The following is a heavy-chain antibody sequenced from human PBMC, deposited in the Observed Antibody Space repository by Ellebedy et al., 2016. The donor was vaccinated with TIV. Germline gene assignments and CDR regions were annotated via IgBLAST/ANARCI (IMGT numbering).Heavy chain of an antibody. J-gene: IGHJ4*02. Sequence: ASVKVSCKASGSAFSSYEINWVRQASGQGLEWMGWMNPNSGNTGYDQKLQGRLTLTWNTSINTAYMELNSLRPEDTAVYYCATQGPRGFDYWGQGTLVSVSS. CDR1: GSAFSSYE. CDR2: MNPNSGNT. CDR3: ATQGPRGFDY. V-gene: IGHV1-8*01.